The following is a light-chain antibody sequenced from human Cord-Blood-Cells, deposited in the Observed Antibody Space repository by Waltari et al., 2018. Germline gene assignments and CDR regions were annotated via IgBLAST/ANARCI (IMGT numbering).Light chain of an antibody. CDR1: SSNIGSNY. J-gene: IGLJ3*02. CDR3: AAWDDSLSAWV. Sequence: QSVLTQPPSASGTPGQRVTISCSGSSSNIGSNYLSWYQQLPGKAPNLLIYRSNQRPSGFPDRFDGSKSGTSAALAISGLRSEDEADYYCAAWDDSLSAWVFGGGTKRTVL. CDR2: RSN. V-gene: IGLV1-47*01.